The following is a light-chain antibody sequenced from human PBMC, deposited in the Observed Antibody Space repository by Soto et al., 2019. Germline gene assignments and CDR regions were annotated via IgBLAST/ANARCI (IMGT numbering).Light chain of an antibody. V-gene: IGKV3-15*01. Sequence: EIVMTQSPSTLAVSPGDRATLSCRASQSVSSNLAWYQQRPGQAPRLLISGASTRATGIPARFSGSGSGTEFTLTISSLQSEDFAVYHCQQYNNWPPYTFGQGTKLEFK. CDR2: GAS. CDR1: QSVSSN. CDR3: QQYNNWPPYT. J-gene: IGKJ2*01.